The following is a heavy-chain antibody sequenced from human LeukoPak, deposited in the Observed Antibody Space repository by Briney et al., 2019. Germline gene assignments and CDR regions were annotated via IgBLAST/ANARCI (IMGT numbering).Heavy chain of an antibody. CDR2: ISSSSSNT. J-gene: IGHJ4*01. V-gene: IGHV3-21*01. CDR1: GLTFSSYS. CDR3: ATYGSGSGTFFDS. Sequence: GGSLRLSCVASGLTFSSYSMNWVRQAPGKGLEWVSSISSSSSNTYYADSVKGRFTISRDNAKNSLYLQMNSLRAEDTALYYCATYGSGSGTFFDSWGQGTLVTVS. D-gene: IGHD3-10*01.